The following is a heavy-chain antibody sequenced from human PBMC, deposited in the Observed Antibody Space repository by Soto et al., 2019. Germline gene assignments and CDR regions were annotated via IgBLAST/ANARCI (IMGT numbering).Heavy chain of an antibody. D-gene: IGHD4-4*01. V-gene: IGHV4-31*03. Sequence: QVQLQESGPGLVKPSQTLSLTCTVSGGSISSGAYYWTWIRQHPGKGLEWIGYIYYSGSTYYNPSLESRGIISVDTAKSHVSLKLTSITAADTAVYYCAREVTAAYYFDYWGQGTLVTVSS. J-gene: IGHJ4*02. CDR1: GGSISSGAYY. CDR2: IYYSGST. CDR3: AREVTAAYYFDY.